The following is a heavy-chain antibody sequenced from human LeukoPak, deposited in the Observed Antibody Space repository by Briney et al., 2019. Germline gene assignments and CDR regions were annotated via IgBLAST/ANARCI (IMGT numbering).Heavy chain of an antibody. J-gene: IGHJ4*02. V-gene: IGHV4-59*12. Sequence: SETLSLTCTVSGGSISSYYWSWIRQPPGKGLEWIGYIYCGGSTNYNPSLKSRVTMSVDTSKNQFSLKLSSVTAADTAVYYCARELGYSSSWYYDYWGQGTLVTVSS. D-gene: IGHD6-13*01. CDR2: IYCGGST. CDR1: GGSISSYY. CDR3: ARELGYSSSWYYDY.